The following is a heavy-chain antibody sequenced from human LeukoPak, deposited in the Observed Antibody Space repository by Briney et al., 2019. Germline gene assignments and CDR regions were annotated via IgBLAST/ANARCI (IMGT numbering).Heavy chain of an antibody. Sequence: PSETLSLTCTVSGGSISSYFWSWIRQPPGKGLEWIGYIYYSGSTNYNPSLKSRVTISVDTSKNQFSLKLSSVTAADTAVYYCASARLGSELEGAFDIWGQGKMVTVSS. CDR1: GGSISSYF. V-gene: IGHV4-59*01. J-gene: IGHJ3*02. D-gene: IGHD4-23*01. CDR2: IYYSGST. CDR3: ASARLGSELEGAFDI.